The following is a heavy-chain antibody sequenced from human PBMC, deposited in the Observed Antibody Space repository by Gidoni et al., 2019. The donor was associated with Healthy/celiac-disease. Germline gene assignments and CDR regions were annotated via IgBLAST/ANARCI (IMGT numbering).Heavy chain of an antibody. D-gene: IGHD2-2*01. CDR3: ARGGAIVVVPSATIDY. CDR2: IKKDGSEK. CDR1: GFTFSSYW. V-gene: IGHV3-7*01. J-gene: IGHJ4*02. Sequence: EVQLVESGGGLVQPGGSLRLSCAASGFTFSSYWMRWVRQAPGKGLEWVANIKKDGSEKYYVDAVKGRFTISRDNAKNLLYLQMNSLRAEDTAVYYCARGGAIVVVPSATIDYWGQGTLVTVSS.